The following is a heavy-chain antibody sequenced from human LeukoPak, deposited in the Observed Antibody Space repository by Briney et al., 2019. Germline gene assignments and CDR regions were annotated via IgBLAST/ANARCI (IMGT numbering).Heavy chain of an antibody. CDR1: GGSVSSGSYY. V-gene: IGHV4-61*01. Sequence: SETLSLTRTVSGGSVSSGSYYWSWIRQPPGKGLEWIGYIYYSGSTNYNPSLKGRVTISVDTSKNQFSLKLSSVTAADTAVYYCARVLRGYSGYDYYFDYWGQGTLVTVSS. J-gene: IGHJ4*02. CDR2: IYYSGST. D-gene: IGHD5-12*01. CDR3: ARVLRGYSGYDYYFDY.